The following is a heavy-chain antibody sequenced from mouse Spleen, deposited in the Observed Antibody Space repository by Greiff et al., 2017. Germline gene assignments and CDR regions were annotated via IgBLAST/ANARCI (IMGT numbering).Heavy chain of an antibody. CDR1: GYTFTSYT. J-gene: IGHJ4*01. CDR2: INPSSGYT. D-gene: IGHD3-2*01. CDR3: AREDSSGYYAMDY. Sequence: VQLQQSGAELARPGASVKMSCKASGYTFTSYTMHWVKQRPGQGLEWIGYINPSSGYTKYNQKFKDKATLTADKSSSTAYMQLSSLTSEDSAVYYCAREDSSGYYAMDYWGQGTSVTVSS. V-gene: IGHV1-4*01.